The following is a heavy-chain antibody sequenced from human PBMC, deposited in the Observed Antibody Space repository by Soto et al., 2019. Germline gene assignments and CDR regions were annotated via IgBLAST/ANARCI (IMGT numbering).Heavy chain of an antibody. J-gene: IGHJ5*02. CDR2: ISHNGIS. V-gene: IGHV4-38-2*01. D-gene: IGHD3-9*01. Sequence: SETLCLTCAVSCSAISRGYSWGWVRHPPGKGLEGIGSISHNGISYYNPSLKSRVTISVDRYKRKFSLNLSSVTAADTAVDYGARSNFDWFVWFDALGQGTLVTVSS. CDR1: CSAISRGYS. CDR3: ARSNFDWFVWFDA.